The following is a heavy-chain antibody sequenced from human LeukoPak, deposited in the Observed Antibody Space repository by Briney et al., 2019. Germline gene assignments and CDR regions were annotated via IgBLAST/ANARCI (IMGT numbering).Heavy chain of an antibody. D-gene: IGHD1/OR15-1a*01. CDR3: ARSISGTRSKFDC. J-gene: IGHJ5*01. V-gene: IGHV4-59*01. CDR2: IHYTGST. CDR1: GGSISGYY. Sequence: SETLSLTCTVSGGSISGYYWSWIRQPPGKGLEWIGYIHYTGSTNYNPSLKSRVTISVDTSKNQFSLKLSSVTAADTAVYYCARSISGTRSKFDCWGQGTLVTVSS.